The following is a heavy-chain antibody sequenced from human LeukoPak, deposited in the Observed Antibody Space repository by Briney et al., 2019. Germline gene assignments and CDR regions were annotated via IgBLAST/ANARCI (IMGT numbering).Heavy chain of an antibody. V-gene: IGHV3-23*01. J-gene: IGHJ4*02. CDR1: GFTFSTYG. D-gene: IGHD3-10*01. CDR2: VRGSGSDT. Sequence: PRGSLRLSCAASGFTFSTYGMSWVRQAPGKGLEWVSAVRGSGSDTYYADSVKGRFTISRDNSKNTVYLQMNSLRAEDTAVYYCAKSYYGSGSHLDHWGQGTLVTVSS. CDR3: AKSYYGSGSHLDH.